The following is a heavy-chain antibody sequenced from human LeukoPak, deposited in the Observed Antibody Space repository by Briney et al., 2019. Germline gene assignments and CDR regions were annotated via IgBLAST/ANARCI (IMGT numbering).Heavy chain of an antibody. V-gene: IGHV1-2*02. CDR2: INPNSGGT. CDR1: VYTFTGYY. Sequence: ASVKVSCKASVYTFTGYYIHWVRQAPGQGLEWMGWINPNSGGTNYAQKFQGRVTMTRDTSISTAYMALSRLRPDDTAVYYCARDQDCSGGSCSSWFDPWGQGTLVTVSS. CDR3: ARDQDCSGGSCSSWFDP. J-gene: IGHJ5*02. D-gene: IGHD2-15*01.